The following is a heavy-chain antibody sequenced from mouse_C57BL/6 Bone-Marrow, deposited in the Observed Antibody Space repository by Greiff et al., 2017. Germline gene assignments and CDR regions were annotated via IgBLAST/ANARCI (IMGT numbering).Heavy chain of an antibody. CDR1: GYSITSGYY. CDR2: ISYDGSN. V-gene: IGHV3-6*01. CDR3: ARVDYGSSYRNY. J-gene: IGHJ3*01. D-gene: IGHD1-1*01. Sequence: EVQLQESGPGLVKPSQSLSLTCSVTGYSITSGYYWNWIRQCPGNKLEWMGYISYDGSNNYNPSLKNRISITRDTSTNQFFLKLNSVTTEDTATYYCARVDYGSSYRNYWGQGTLVTVSA.